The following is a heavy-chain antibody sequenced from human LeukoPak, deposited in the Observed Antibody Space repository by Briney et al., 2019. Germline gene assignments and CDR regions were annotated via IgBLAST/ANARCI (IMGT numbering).Heavy chain of an antibody. Sequence: GGSLRLSCAASGFIFSSYAMSWVRQAPGKGLEWVSTISGSGGSTYYADSVKGRFTISRDNSKNTLYLQMNSLRAEDTAVYYCAKAHLKAAAIAVAGRPFDYWGQGTLVTASS. V-gene: IGHV3-23*01. D-gene: IGHD6-19*01. CDR3: AKAHLKAAAIAVAGRPFDY. J-gene: IGHJ4*02. CDR1: GFIFSSYA. CDR2: ISGSGGST.